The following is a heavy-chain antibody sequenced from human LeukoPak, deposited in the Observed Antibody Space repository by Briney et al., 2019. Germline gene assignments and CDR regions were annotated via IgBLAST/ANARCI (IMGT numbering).Heavy chain of an antibody. D-gene: IGHD3-22*01. Sequence: SETLSHTCAVYGGSYSGYYWSWIRQPPGKGLEWIGEINHSGSTNYNPSLKSRVTISVDTSKNQFSLKLSSVTAADTAVYYCARGGLTYYYDSSGYYYSDYWGQGTLVTVSS. CDR3: ARGGLTYYYDSSGYYYSDY. V-gene: IGHV4-34*01. J-gene: IGHJ4*02. CDR2: INHSGST. CDR1: GGSYSGYY.